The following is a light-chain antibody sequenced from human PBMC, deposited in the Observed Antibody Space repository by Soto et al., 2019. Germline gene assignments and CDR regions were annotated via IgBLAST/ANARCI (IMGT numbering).Light chain of an antibody. Sequence: DIQMTQSPSSLSAFVGARVTITCRASESISRHLNWYQQKPGKAPKLLIYAASSLQNGVPSRFSGGGSGTDFTLTIINLQPADFATYYCQQSYSTPSITFGQGTRLEIK. CDR1: ESISRH. J-gene: IGKJ5*01. CDR3: QQSYSTPSIT. CDR2: AAS. V-gene: IGKV1-39*01.